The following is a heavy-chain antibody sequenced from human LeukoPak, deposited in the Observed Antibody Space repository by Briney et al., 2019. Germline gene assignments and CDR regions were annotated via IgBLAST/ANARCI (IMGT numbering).Heavy chain of an antibody. D-gene: IGHD1-26*01. CDR1: GGSLSDSY. J-gene: IGHJ4*02. CDR3: ARGSGSRPFDY. Sequence: PSETLSLTCAVAGGSLSDSYWIWIRQTPGKGREWIGCIYYRGTAYYNPSLRSRVSISVDTSKNQFSLKMTSVTAADTAVFYCARGSGSRPFDYWGQGTLVTVSS. CDR2: IYYRGTA. V-gene: IGHV4-59*12.